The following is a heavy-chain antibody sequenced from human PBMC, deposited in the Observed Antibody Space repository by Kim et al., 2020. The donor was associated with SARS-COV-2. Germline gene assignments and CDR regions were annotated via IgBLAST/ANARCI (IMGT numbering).Heavy chain of an antibody. CDR1: GFTFSSYW. CDR2: INSDGSST. Sequence: GGSLRLSCAASGFTFSSYWMHWVRQAPGKGLVWVSRINSDGSSTSYADSVKGRFTISRDNAKNTLYLQMNSLRAEDTAVYYCAREFPRASGHLGGNYYGMDVWGQGTTVTVSS. J-gene: IGHJ6*02. CDR3: AREFPRASGHLGGNYYGMDV. D-gene: IGHD1-26*01. V-gene: IGHV3-74*01.